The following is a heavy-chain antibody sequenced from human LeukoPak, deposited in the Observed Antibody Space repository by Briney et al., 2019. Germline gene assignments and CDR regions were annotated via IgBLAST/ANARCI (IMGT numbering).Heavy chain of an antibody. Sequence: PSETLSLTCAVYGGSFSGYYWSWIRQPPGKGLEWIGSIYYSGTTYYNPSLRSRVTISVDTSKKQFSLKLNSVTAADTAVYYCARTYSSTWYTHDYWGQGTLVTVSS. D-gene: IGHD6-13*01. J-gene: IGHJ4*02. V-gene: IGHV4-34*01. CDR1: GGSFSGYY. CDR3: ARTYSSTWYTHDY. CDR2: IYYSGTT.